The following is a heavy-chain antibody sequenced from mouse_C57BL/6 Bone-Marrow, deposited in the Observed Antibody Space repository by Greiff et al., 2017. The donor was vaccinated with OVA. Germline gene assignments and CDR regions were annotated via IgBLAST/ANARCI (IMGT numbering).Heavy chain of an antibody. J-gene: IGHJ4*01. CDR1: GYTFTSYW. Sequence: VQLQQPGAELVKPGASVKLSCKASGYTFTSYWMHWVKQRPGQGLEWIGMIHPNSGSTNYNEKFKSKATLTVDKSSSTAYMQLSSLTSEDSAVYDCAGGYDAPYYAMDYWGQGTSVTVSS. CDR2: IHPNSGST. D-gene: IGHD2-14*01. V-gene: IGHV1-64*01. CDR3: AGGYDAPYYAMDY.